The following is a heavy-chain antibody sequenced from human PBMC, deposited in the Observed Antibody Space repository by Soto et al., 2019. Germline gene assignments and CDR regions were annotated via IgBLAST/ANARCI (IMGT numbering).Heavy chain of an antibody. V-gene: IGHV4-39*01. CDR1: GGSISSSSYY. CDR3: ARLPAAPGPYNWFDP. J-gene: IGHJ5*02. Sequence: LSLTCTVSGGSISSSSYYWGWIRQPPGKGLEWIGSIYYSGSTYYNPSLKSRVTISVDTSKNQFSLKLSSVTAADTAVYYCARLPAAPGPYNWFDPWGQGTLVTVSS. CDR2: IYYSGST. D-gene: IGHD2-2*01.